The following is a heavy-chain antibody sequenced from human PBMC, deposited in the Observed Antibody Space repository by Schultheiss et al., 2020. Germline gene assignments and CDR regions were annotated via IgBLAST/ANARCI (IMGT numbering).Heavy chain of an antibody. D-gene: IGHD3-22*01. V-gene: IGHV4-59*08. CDR1: GGSISSYY. CDR3: ARLGWEYYDSSGYYYEPNFDY. CDR2: IYYSGST. J-gene: IGHJ4*02. Sequence: SQTLSLTCTVSGGSISSYYWSWIRQPPGKGLEWIGYIYYSGSTNYNPSLKSRVTISVDTSKNQFSLKLSSVTAADTAVYYCARLGWEYYDSSGYYYEPNFDYWGQGTLVTVSS.